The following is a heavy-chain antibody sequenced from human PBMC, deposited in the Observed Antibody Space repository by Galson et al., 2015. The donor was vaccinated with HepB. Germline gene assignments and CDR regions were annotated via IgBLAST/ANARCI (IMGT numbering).Heavy chain of an antibody. D-gene: IGHD5-24*01. CDR3: ARDALRRVEMATKRGYNWFDP. Sequence: SVKVSCKASGYTFTSYGISWVRQAPGQGLEWMGWISAYNGNTNYAQKPQGRVTMTTDTSTSTAYMELRSLRSDDTAVYYCARDALRRVEMATKRGYNWFDPWGQGTLVTVSS. J-gene: IGHJ5*02. V-gene: IGHV1-18*04. CDR1: GYTFTSYG. CDR2: ISAYNGNT.